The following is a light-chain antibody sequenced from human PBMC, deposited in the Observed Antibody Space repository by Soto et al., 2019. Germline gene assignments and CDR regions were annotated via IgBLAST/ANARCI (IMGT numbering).Light chain of an antibody. CDR3: QQYDSTPPIT. J-gene: IGKJ5*01. CDR2: GAS. CDR1: QSVSSN. Sequence: EIVMTQSPATLSVSPGERATLSCRASQSVSSNLAWYQQEPGQAPRLLIYGASSRATGIPDRFSGSGSGTDFTLTISRLEPEDFAVYFCQQYDSTPPITFGQGTRLEI. V-gene: IGKV3-20*01.